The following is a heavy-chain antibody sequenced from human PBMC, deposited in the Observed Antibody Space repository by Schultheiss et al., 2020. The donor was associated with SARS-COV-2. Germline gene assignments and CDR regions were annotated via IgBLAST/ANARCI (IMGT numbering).Heavy chain of an antibody. J-gene: IGHJ6*02. Sequence: GGSLRLSCAASGFTFDDYAMHWVRQAPGKGLEWVSGISWNSGSIGYADSVKGRFTISRDNAKNSLYLQMNSLRAEDTALYYCAKGQNSYYYGMDVWGQGTTVTVSS. CDR3: AKGQNSYYYGMDV. V-gene: IGHV3-9*01. CDR1: GFTFDDYA. CDR2: ISWNSGSI.